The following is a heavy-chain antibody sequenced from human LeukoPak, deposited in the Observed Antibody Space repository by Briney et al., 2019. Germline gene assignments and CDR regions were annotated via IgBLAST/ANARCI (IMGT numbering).Heavy chain of an antibody. J-gene: IGHJ6*02. CDR1: GYTFTSYD. Sequence: ASVKVSCKASGYTFTSYDINWVRQATGQGLEWMGWMNPNSGNTGYAQKFQGRVTMTRNPSISTAYMELSSLRSEDTAVYYCASSDELRYFDWFSRDYYYGMDVWGQGTTVTVSS. CDR2: MNPNSGNT. CDR3: ASSDELRYFDWFSRDYYYGMDV. V-gene: IGHV1-8*01. D-gene: IGHD3-9*01.